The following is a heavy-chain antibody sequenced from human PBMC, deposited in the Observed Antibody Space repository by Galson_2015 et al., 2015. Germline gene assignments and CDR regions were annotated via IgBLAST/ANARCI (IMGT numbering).Heavy chain of an antibody. CDR3: AKDARMVKGLSWWFDP. Sequence: SLRLSCAASGFTFSSYAMSWVRQAPGKGLEWVSAISGSGGSTYYADSVKGRFTISRDNSKNTLYLQMNSLRAEDTAVYYCAKDARMVKGLSWWFDPWGQGTLVTVSS. V-gene: IGHV3-23*01. CDR2: ISGSGGST. D-gene: IGHD2-21*01. J-gene: IGHJ5*02. CDR1: GFTFSSYA.